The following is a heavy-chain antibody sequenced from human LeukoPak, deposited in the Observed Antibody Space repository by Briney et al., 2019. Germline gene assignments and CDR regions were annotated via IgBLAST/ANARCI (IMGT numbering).Heavy chain of an antibody. CDR1: GFTFSSYG. CDR2: ISSSSSTI. V-gene: IGHV3-48*01. J-gene: IGHJ4*02. D-gene: IGHD5-12*01. CDR3: ARGPSGYHNT. Sequence: GGSLRLSCAASGFTFSSYGMAWVRQAPGKGLEWVSYISSSSSTIYYADSVKGRFTISRDNSKNTLYLQMNSLRAEDTAVYYCARGPSGYHNTGGQGTLVTVSS.